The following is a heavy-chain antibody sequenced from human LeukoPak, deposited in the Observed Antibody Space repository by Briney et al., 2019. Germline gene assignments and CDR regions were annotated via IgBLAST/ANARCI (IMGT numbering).Heavy chain of an antibody. J-gene: IGHJ4*02. CDR1: GFTFSSYA. CDR2: IWYDGSNK. Sequence: PGGSLRLSCAASGFTFSSYAMHWVRQAPGKGLEWVAVIWYDGSNKYYADSVKGRFTISRDNSKNTLYLQMSSLRAEDTAVYYCGSCDSLHCLSPDYWGQGTLVTVSS. CDR3: GSCDSLHCLSPDY. D-gene: IGHD2-15*01. V-gene: IGHV3-33*08.